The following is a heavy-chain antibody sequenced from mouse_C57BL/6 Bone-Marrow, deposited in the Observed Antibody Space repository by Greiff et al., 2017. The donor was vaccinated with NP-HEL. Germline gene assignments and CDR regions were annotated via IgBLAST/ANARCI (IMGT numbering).Heavy chain of an antibody. D-gene: IGHD1-1*01. CDR2: IYPGDGDT. Sequence: QVQLQQSGPELVKPGASVKISCKASGYAFSSSWMNWVKQRPGKGLEWIGRIYPGDGDTNYNGKFKGKATLTADKSSSTAYMQLSSLTSEDSAVYFCARGPLYGSSYGAWFAYWGQGTLVTVSA. J-gene: IGHJ3*01. V-gene: IGHV1-82*01. CDR3: ARGPLYGSSYGAWFAY. CDR1: GYAFSSSW.